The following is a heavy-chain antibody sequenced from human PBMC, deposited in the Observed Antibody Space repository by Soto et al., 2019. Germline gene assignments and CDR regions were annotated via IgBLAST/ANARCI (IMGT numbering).Heavy chain of an antibody. CDR1: GDSISSADYY. V-gene: IGHV4-30-4*01. CDR2: IFYRGTT. Sequence: QVQLQESGPGLVRPSQTLSLTCTVSGDSISSADYYWSWIRQTPGKGLEWIGHIFYRGTTYYNPSLKSRLTISVDTSKNHCSLRLTSVTAGETAVYYCARDLWVEPELYYYGMDVWGQGTTVTVSS. J-gene: IGHJ6*02. D-gene: IGHD1-1*01. CDR3: ARDLWVEPELYYYGMDV.